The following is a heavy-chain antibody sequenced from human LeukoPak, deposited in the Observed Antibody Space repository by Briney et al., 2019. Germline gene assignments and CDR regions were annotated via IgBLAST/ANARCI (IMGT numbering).Heavy chain of an antibody. Sequence: ASVKVSCEASGYLFSNYDINWVRQAPGQGLEWMGWMNPKSGNTGYGQKFQGRVTMTRVTSITTAYMELRSLRSDDTAVYYCTKASLAFGTKYFDPWGQGTLVTVSS. D-gene: IGHD3-10*01. J-gene: IGHJ5*02. CDR3: TKASLAFGTKYFDP. CDR1: GYLFSNYD. V-gene: IGHV1-8*01. CDR2: MNPKSGNT.